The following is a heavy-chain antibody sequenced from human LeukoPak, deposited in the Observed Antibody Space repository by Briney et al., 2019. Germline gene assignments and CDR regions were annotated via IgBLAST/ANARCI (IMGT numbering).Heavy chain of an antibody. J-gene: IGHJ6*03. D-gene: IGHD3-10*01. CDR3: ARRRRSYYYGSGSYLDYYYYMDV. CDR1: GYSFTSYW. CDR2: IYPGDSDT. Sequence: GESLKISCKGSGYSFTSYWIGWVRQMPGKGLEWMGIIYPGDSDTRYSPSFQGQVTISADKSISTAYLQWSSLKASDTAMYYCARRRRSYYYGSGSYLDYYYYMDVWGKGTTVTVS. V-gene: IGHV5-51*01.